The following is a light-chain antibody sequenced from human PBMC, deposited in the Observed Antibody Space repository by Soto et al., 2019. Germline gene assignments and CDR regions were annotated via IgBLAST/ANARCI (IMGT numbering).Light chain of an antibody. J-gene: IGKJ1*01. CDR2: GAS. V-gene: IGKV3-20*01. Sequence: EIVLTQSPGTLSLSPGERATLSCRASQSVSSSYLGWYQQKPGQAPRLLIYGASSRATGIPDRFSGSGSGTDFPLTISRLEPEDFAVYYCQQYGSPRTFGQGTKVEIK. CDR3: QQYGSPRT. CDR1: QSVSSSY.